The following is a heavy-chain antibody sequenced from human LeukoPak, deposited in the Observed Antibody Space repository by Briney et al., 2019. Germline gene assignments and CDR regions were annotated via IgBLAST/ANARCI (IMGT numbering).Heavy chain of an antibody. J-gene: IGHJ5*02. CDR3: ARVSRVIVVVPAATRGWFGP. Sequence: ASVKVSCKFSGYTFTSYGISWVRQAPGQGLEWMGWISAYNGNTNYAQKLQGRVTMTTDTSTSTAYMELRSLRSDDTAVYYCARVSRVIVVVPAATRGWFGPWGQGTLVTVSS. V-gene: IGHV1-18*01. CDR2: ISAYNGNT. CDR1: GYTFTSYG. D-gene: IGHD2-2*01.